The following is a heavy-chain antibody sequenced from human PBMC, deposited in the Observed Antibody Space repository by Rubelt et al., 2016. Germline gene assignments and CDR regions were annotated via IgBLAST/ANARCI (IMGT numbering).Heavy chain of an antibody. CDR3: ARDHESSAFDI. Sequence: QVQLQESGPGLVKPSQTLSLTCTVSGGSISSGGYYWSWIRQHPGKGLEWIGYIYYSGGLSHNPSFKSRVTISVATSKNQFALKLSSGTAADTAVYYCARDHESSAFDIWGQGTMVTVSS. CDR1: GGSISSGGYY. D-gene: IGHD3-22*01. CDR2: IYYSGGL. J-gene: IGHJ3*02. V-gene: IGHV4-31*03.